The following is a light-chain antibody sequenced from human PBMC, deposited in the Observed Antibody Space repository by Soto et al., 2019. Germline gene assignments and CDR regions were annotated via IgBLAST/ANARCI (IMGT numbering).Light chain of an antibody. CDR2: GAS. V-gene: IGKV3-20*01. Sequence: EIALTQSPGTLSLSPGERATLSCRASQSVSSSYLAWYQQKPGQAPRLLIYGASSRATGIPDRFSGSGSGTDFTLIISRLEPEDFAVYYCQQYGSSPPTFGPGTKVDIK. CDR3: QQYGSSPPT. CDR1: QSVSSSY. J-gene: IGKJ3*01.